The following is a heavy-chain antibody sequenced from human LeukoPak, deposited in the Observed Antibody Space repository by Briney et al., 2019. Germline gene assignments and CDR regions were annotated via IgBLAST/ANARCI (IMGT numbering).Heavy chain of an antibody. CDR2: ISGSGGST. CDR1: GFTFSSYA. CDR3: AKDGHIVVVTAIYFDY. J-gene: IGHJ4*02. Sequence: QSGGSLRLSCAASGFTFSSYAMSWVRQAPGKGLEWVSAISGSGGSTYYADSVKGRFTISRDNSKNTLYLQMNSLRAEDTAVYYCAKDGHIVVVTAIYFDYWGQGTLVTVSS. V-gene: IGHV3-23*01. D-gene: IGHD2-21*02.